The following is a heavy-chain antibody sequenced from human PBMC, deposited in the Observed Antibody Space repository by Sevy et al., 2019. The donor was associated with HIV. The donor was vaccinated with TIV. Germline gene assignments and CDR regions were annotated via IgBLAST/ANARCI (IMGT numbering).Heavy chain of an antibody. J-gene: IGHJ5*01. Sequence: GGSLRLSCSASGFSVRSFSMHWVRQAPGKGLEWVAALWYNVRTEEYADSVKGRFTISRDNSKNTLNLEMNSLRVEDTALDFWARDSGRVVVATAGFDSWGQGVLVTVSS. D-gene: IGHD3-22*01. CDR2: LWYNVRTE. CDR3: ARDSGRVVVATAGFDS. V-gene: IGHV3-33*03. CDR1: GFSVRSFS.